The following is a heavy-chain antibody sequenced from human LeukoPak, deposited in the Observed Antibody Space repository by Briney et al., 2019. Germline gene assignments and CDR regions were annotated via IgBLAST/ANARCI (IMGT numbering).Heavy chain of an antibody. D-gene: IGHD2-15*01. CDR1: GFSFSSYS. CDR3: VRVVYCSGGSCSYYLDF. V-gene: IGHV3-21*01. Sequence: GGSLRLSCAASGFSFSSYSMNWVRQAPGKGLEWVSYISDSSTYIFNADPVQGRFTISRDDAKNSLYLQMNSLRVEDTAVYYCVRVVYCSGGSCSYYLDFWGQGTLVTVSS. J-gene: IGHJ4*02. CDR2: ISDSSTYI.